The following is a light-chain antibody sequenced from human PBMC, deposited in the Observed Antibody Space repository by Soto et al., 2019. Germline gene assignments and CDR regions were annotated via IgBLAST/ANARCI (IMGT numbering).Light chain of an antibody. Sequence: QSALTQPPSVSGSPGQSVAISCTGTSSDVGGSNGVSWYQQPPGTAPKLMIYDVSNRPSGVPDRFSGSKSGNTASLTISWLQAEDEGDYYCSSYTSSSTYVFGTGTKVTVL. CDR2: DVS. CDR1: SSDVGGSNG. V-gene: IGLV2-18*02. J-gene: IGLJ1*01. CDR3: SSYTSSSTYV.